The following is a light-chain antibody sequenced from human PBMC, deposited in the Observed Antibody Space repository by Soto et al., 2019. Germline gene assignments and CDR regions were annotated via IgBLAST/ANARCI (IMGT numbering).Light chain of an antibody. CDR1: SSNIGSNY. CDR3: AAWDDSLTAQV. CDR2: RNH. J-gene: IGLJ3*02. V-gene: IGLV1-47*01. Sequence: QLVLTQPPSASGTPGQRVTISCSGSSSNIGSNYVYWYQQLPGTAPKLLLYRNHERPSGVPDRFSGSKSGTSASLAISGLRSEDEADYYCAAWDDSLTAQVFGGGTQLTVL.